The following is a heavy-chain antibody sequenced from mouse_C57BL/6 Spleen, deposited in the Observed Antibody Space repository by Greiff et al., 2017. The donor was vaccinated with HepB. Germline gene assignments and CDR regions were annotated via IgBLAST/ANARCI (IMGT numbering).Heavy chain of an antibody. CDR3: ARDDGSSFAY. J-gene: IGHJ3*01. CDR2: ISYSGST. CDR1: GYSITSGYD. Sequence: EVKVVESGPGMVKPSQSLSLTCTVTGYSITSGYDWHWIRHFPGNKLEWMGYISYSGSTNYNPSLKSRISITHDTSKNHFFLKLNSVTTEDTATYYCARDDGSSFAYWGQGTLVTVSA. V-gene: IGHV3-1*01. D-gene: IGHD1-1*01.